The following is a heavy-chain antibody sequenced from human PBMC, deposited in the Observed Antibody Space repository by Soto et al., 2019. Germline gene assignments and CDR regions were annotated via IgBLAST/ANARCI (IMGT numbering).Heavy chain of an antibody. CDR3: ARDRDTYCSDGVCSGPYFDY. CDR1: GFTFSSYG. Sequence: GGSLRLSCAASGFTFSSYGMHWVRQAPGKGLEWISYISTDSNTIYYADSVKGRFTISRDNAKNSLFLQMNSLRDEDTAVYFCARDRDTYCSDGVCSGPYFDYWGRGTLVTVSS. J-gene: IGHJ4*02. CDR2: ISTDSNTI. D-gene: IGHD2-15*01. V-gene: IGHV3-48*02.